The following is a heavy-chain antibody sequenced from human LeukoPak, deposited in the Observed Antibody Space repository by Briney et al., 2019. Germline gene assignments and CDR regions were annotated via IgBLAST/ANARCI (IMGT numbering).Heavy chain of an antibody. Sequence: PSETLSLTCTVSGGSISSYYWSWIRQPPGKGLEWIGEINHSGSTNYNPSLKSRVTISVDTSKNQFSLKLSSVTAADTAVYYCAREREAVAGTRWFDPWGQGTLVTVSS. J-gene: IGHJ5*02. CDR1: GGSISSYY. V-gene: IGHV4-34*01. D-gene: IGHD6-19*01. CDR3: AREREAVAGTRWFDP. CDR2: INHSGST.